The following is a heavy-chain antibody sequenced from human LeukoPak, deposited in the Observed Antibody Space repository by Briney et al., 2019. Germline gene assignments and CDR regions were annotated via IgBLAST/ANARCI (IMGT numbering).Heavy chain of an antibody. CDR3: ARPHTYSSGWYYFDY. Sequence: PSETLSLTCTVSGGSISSSSYYWGWIRQPPGKGLEWIGSIYYSGSTYYNPSLKSRVTISVDTSKNQSSLKLSSVTAADTAVYYCARPHTYSSGWYYFDYWGQGTLVTVSS. V-gene: IGHV4-39*01. CDR2: IYYSGST. CDR1: GGSISSSSYY. J-gene: IGHJ4*02. D-gene: IGHD6-19*01.